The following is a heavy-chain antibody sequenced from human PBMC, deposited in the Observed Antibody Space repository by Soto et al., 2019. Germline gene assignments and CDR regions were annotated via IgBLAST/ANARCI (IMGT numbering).Heavy chain of an antibody. CDR2: ISYDRINE. CDR1: GFTFSNYA. V-gene: IGHV3-30-3*02. D-gene: IGHD2-2*02. CDR3: AKPGGSYRPTGMDV. J-gene: IGHJ6*02. Sequence: RRLSCAASGFTFSNYAMHWVRQAPGKGLEWVAVISYDRINEYYADSVKGRFTISRDNSKNTLYLQMNSLRAEDTAVYYCAKPGGSYRPTGMDVWGQGTTVTVSS.